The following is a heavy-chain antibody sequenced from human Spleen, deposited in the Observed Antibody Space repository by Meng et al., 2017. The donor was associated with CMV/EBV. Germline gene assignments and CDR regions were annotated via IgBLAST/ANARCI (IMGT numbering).Heavy chain of an antibody. D-gene: IGHD3-3*01. V-gene: IGHV4-34*01. CDR1: SLSTYF. CDR3: ARASLFGVVIIKDYYFDY. Sequence: SLSTYFWTWVRQPPGKGLEWIGDISHRGNTTYNLSLKSRVSISLDTSKNQVSLKVTSMTAADTAVYYCARASLFGVVIIKDYYFDYWGQGTLVTVSS. J-gene: IGHJ4*02. CDR2: ISHRGNT.